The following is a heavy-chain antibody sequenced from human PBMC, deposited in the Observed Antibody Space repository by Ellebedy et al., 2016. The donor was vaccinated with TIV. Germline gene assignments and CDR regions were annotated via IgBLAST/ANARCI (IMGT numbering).Heavy chain of an antibody. J-gene: IGHJ4*02. Sequence: MPSETLSLTCTVSGGSISSYYWSWIRQPPGKGLEWIAYIYYSGSTNYNPSLKSRVTISVDTSKNQFSLKLRSVTAADTAVYYCARVLGATYFDYWGQGTLVTVSS. CDR1: GGSISSYY. D-gene: IGHD1-26*01. V-gene: IGHV4-59*12. CDR3: ARVLGATYFDY. CDR2: IYYSGST.